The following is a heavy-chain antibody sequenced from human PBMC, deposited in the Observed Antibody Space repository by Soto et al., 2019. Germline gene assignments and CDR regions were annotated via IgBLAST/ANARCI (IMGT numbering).Heavy chain of an antibody. CDR2: IYYSGST. V-gene: IGHV4-59*08. D-gene: IGHD2-2*01. J-gene: IGHJ4*02. Sequence: SETLSLTCTVSGGSISSYYWSWIRQPPGKGLEWIGYIYYSGSTNYNPSLKSRVTISVDTSKNQFSLKLSSVTAADTGVYYCAKVGPANTFEYWGQGTQVTVSS. CDR1: GGSISSYY. CDR3: AKVGPANTFEY.